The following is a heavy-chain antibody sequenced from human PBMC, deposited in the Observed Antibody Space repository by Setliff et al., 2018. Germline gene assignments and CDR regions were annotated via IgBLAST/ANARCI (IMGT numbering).Heavy chain of an antibody. CDR2: IYPGDSDT. CDR1: GFSFTTNW. V-gene: IGHV5-51*01. Sequence: GESLKISCKTSGFSFTTNWIVWVRQMPGKGLEWVGIIYPGDSDTRYSPSLQGQVTISADKSITTAYLQWSSLRASDTAMYYCARHFGFSAGWYADYWGQGTLVTV. J-gene: IGHJ4*02. CDR3: ARHFGFSAGWYADY. D-gene: IGHD6-19*01.